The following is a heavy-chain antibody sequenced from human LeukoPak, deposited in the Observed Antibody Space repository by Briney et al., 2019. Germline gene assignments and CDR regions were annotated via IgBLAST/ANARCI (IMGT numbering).Heavy chain of an antibody. D-gene: IGHD5-12*01. V-gene: IGHV4-59*01. CDR3: ARGGGYASPIGY. J-gene: IGHJ4*02. CDR1: GGSISTYY. Sequence: KPSETLSLTCTPSGGSISTYYWSCIRQPPGKGLEWIGYIYHSGNTNYNPSLKSRVTISVDTSKNQFSLKLSSVTAADTAVYYCARGGGYASPIGYWGQGALVTVSS. CDR2: IYHSGNT.